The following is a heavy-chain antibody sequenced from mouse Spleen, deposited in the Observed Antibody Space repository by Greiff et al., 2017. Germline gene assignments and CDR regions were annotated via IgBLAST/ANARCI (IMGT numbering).Heavy chain of an antibody. D-gene: IGHD1-1*01. J-gene: IGHJ2*01. Sequence: VQLQQSGAELVKPGASVKLSCKASGYTFTSYWMHWVKQRPGQGLEWIGMIHPNSGSTNYNEKFKSKATLTVDKSSSTAYMQLSSLTSEDSAVYYCARRYGSSYYYFDYWGQGTTLTVSS. CDR1: GYTFTSYW. CDR3: ARRYGSSYYYFDY. CDR2: IHPNSGST. V-gene: IGHV1-64*01.